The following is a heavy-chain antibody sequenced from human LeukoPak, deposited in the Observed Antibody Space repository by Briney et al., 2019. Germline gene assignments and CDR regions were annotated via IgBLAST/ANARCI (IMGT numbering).Heavy chain of an antibody. CDR2: IHPASANT. Sequence: SVKVSCKASGYTFTEHFIHWVRQAPGQGLQYMGWIHPASANTVYAQMFHGRVTLTRDTPATTTYMELSGLRSDDTAVYYCARDLRPANLWGQGTLVTVSS. J-gene: IGHJ4*02. CDR3: ARDLRPANL. CDR1: GYTFTEHF. V-gene: IGHV1-2*02. D-gene: IGHD1-7*01.